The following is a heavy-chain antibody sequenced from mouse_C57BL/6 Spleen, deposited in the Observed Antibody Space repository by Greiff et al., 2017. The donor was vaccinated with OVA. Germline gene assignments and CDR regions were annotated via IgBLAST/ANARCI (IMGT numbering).Heavy chain of an antibody. CDR1: GYSITSGYY. J-gene: IGHJ2*01. CDR3: ASVRYYFDY. Sequence: EVQLQESGPGLVKPSQSLSLTCSVTGYSITSGYYWNWIRQFPGNKLEWMGYISYDGSNNYNPSLKNRISITRDTSKNQFFLKLNSVTTEDTATYYCASVRYYFDYWGQGTTRTVSS. CDR2: ISYDGSN. D-gene: IGHD1-1*01. V-gene: IGHV3-6*01.